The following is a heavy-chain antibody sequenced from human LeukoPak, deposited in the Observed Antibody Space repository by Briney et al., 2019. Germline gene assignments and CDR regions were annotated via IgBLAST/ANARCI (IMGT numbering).Heavy chain of an antibody. J-gene: IGHJ4*02. CDR2: FYHSGYT. Sequence: SETLSLTCTVSGGSISSYYWGWIRQPPGKGLEYIGTFYHSGYTYYNPSLTSRVIISLDTSKNQFSLNLSSVTAADTAVYYCARGRVAGRGDDWGQGTLVSVSS. V-gene: IGHV4-38-2*02. CDR1: GGSISSYY. D-gene: IGHD2-15*01. CDR3: ARGRVAGRGDD.